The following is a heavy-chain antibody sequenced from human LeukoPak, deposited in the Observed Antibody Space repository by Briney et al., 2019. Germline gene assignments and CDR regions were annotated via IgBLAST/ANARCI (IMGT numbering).Heavy chain of an antibody. V-gene: IGHV1-2*02. CDR2: INPNSGGT. CDR1: GYTFTGYY. J-gene: IGHJ6*02. D-gene: IGHD6-6*01. CDR3: AREDYSSSSPYYYYGMDV. Sequence: ASVKVSCKASGYTFTGYYMHWVRQAPGQGLEWMEWINPNSGGTNYAQKFQGRVTMTRDASISTAYVELSRLRSDDTAVYYCAREDYSSSSPYYYYGMDVWGQGTTVTVSS.